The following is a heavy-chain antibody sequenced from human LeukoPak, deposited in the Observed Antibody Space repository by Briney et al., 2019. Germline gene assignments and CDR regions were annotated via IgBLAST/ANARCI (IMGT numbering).Heavy chain of an antibody. V-gene: IGHV4-39*07. D-gene: IGHD4-17*01. J-gene: IGHJ4*02. Sequence: SETLSLTCTVSGGSISSSSYYWGWIRQPPGKGLEWIGNIYYSGSTSYNPSLKSRVTMSLDASKNEFSLKLSSVTAADTAVYYCARETTVTNGLDYWGQGTLVTVSS. CDR2: IYYSGST. CDR3: ARETTVTNGLDY. CDR1: GGSISSSSYY.